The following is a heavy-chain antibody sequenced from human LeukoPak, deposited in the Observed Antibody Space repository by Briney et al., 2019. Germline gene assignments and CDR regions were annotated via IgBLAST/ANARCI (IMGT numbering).Heavy chain of an antibody. V-gene: IGHV3-21*01. D-gene: IGHD3-22*01. Sequence: GGSLRLSCAASGFTLSSYSMNWVRQAPGKGLEWVSSISSSSSYIYYADSVKGRFTISRDNAKNSLYLQMNSLRAEDTAVYYCARGGTMIVVVYFDYWGQGTLVTVSS. CDR3: ARGGTMIVVVYFDY. CDR2: ISSSSSYI. J-gene: IGHJ4*02. CDR1: GFTLSSYS.